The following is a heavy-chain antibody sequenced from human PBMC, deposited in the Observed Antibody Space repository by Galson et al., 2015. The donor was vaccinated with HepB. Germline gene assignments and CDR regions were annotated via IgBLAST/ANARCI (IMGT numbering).Heavy chain of an antibody. V-gene: IGHV3-21*01. CDR3: ARAGNCGGDCYPDY. D-gene: IGHD2-21*02. Sequence: SLRLSCAASGFTFSSYSMNWVRQAPGKGLEWVSSISSSSSYIYYADSVKGRFTISRDNAKNSLYLQMNSLRAEDTAVYYCARAGNCGGDCYPDYWGQGTLVTVSS. J-gene: IGHJ4*02. CDR2: ISSSSSYI. CDR1: GFTFSSYS.